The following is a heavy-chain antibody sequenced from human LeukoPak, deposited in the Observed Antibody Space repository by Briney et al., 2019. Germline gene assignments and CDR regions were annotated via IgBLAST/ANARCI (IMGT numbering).Heavy chain of an antibody. V-gene: IGHV3-66*04. CDR2: IYSGGST. J-gene: IGHJ4*02. D-gene: IGHD2-21*02. CDR3: AKHPILSVVTAILGSRFYFDY. Sequence: GGSLRLSCAASGFTVSSNYMSWVRQAPGKGLEWVSVIYSGGSTDYADSVKGRFTIPRDNSKNTLYLQMNSLRAEDTAVYYCAKHPILSVVTAILGSRFYFDYWGQGTLVTVSS. CDR1: GFTVSSNY.